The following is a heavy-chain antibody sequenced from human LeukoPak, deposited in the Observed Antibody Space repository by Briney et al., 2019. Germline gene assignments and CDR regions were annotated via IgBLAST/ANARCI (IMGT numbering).Heavy chain of an antibody. V-gene: IGHV4-39*07. CDR1: GGSISSTSCY. CDR2: IYYSGST. Sequence: SETLSLTFTVSGGSISSTSCYWGWIRQPPGKGLEWIGSIYYSGSTYYNPSLKSRVTISVDTSKNQFSLKLSSVTAADTAVYYCARDSGSYLWEAWFDPWGQGTLVTVSS. D-gene: IGHD1-26*01. J-gene: IGHJ5*02. CDR3: ARDSGSYLWEAWFDP.